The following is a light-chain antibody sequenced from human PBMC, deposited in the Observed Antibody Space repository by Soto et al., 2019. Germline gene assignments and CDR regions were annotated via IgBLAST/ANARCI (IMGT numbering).Light chain of an antibody. V-gene: IGKV1-5*01. Sequence: DIQMAQSPSTLSASIVDIVTISFLASQNIGRWLAWYQQKPGTAPNLLIYHASNLRGGVPSRFSGSGSGTEFTLTISSLQPDDFATYYCQQYNSYSWTFGQGIKVDIK. CDR2: HAS. CDR3: QQYNSYSWT. CDR1: QNIGRW. J-gene: IGKJ1*01.